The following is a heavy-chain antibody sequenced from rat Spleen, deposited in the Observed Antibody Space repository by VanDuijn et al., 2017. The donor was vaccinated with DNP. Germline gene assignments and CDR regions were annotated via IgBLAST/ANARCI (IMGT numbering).Heavy chain of an antibody. Sequence: EVQLVESGGGLVQPGRSLKLSCAASGFTFSDYYMAWVRQAPTKGLEWVAYISYDGGSTYYGDSVKGRFTISRDNAKSTLYLQMNSLRSEDMATYYCARRDEYAMDAWGQGTSVTVSS. V-gene: IGHV5-22*01. CDR3: ARRDEYAMDA. J-gene: IGHJ4*01. CDR2: ISYDGGST. CDR1: GFTFSDYY.